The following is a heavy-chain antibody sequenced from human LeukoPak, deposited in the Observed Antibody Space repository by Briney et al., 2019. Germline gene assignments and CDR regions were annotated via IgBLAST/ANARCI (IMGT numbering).Heavy chain of an antibody. V-gene: IGHV3-48*03. J-gene: IGHJ6*04. CDR2: ISASSTLT. D-gene: IGHD6-25*01. Sequence: GGSLRLSCAASGFSFSSYEMNWVRQAPGKGLEWISYISASSTLTHYADSVEGRFTISRDNAKNSLFLQMNSLRGEDTAVYYCARDGTPNYSTGWVYVDVWGKGTTVTISS. CDR1: GFSFSSYE. CDR3: ARDGTPNYSTGWVYVDV.